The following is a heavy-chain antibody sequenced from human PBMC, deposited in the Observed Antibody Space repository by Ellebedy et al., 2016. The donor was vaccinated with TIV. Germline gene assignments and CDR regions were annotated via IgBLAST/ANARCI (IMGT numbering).Heavy chain of an antibody. V-gene: IGHV3-9*01. D-gene: IGHD3-3*01. CDR1: GFTFDDYA. Sequence: PGGSLRLSCAASGFTFDDYAMHWVRQAPGKGLEWVSGISWNSGSIGYADSVKGRFTISRDNAKNSLYLQMNSLRAEDTAVYYCARVEGIFGVVFYAFDIWGQGTMVTVSS. CDR3: ARVEGIFGVVFYAFDI. CDR2: ISWNSGSI. J-gene: IGHJ3*02.